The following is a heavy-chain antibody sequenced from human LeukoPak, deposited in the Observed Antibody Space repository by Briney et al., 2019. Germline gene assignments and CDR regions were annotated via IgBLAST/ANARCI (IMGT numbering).Heavy chain of an antibody. Sequence: PSETLSLTCTASGVSISSYNWSWIRQPPGKGLEWIGYIYYSGSTNYNPSLMSRVTISVDTSKNQFAMKLSSVTAADTAVYDCARGGRITMIVVVTPFQYWGQGTLVTVSS. D-gene: IGHD3-22*01. CDR1: GVSISSYN. CDR3: ARGGRITMIVVVTPFQY. V-gene: IGHV4-59*01. J-gene: IGHJ1*01. CDR2: IYYSGST.